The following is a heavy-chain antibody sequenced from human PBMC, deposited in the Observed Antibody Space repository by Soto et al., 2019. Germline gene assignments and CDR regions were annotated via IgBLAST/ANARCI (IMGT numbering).Heavy chain of an antibody. V-gene: IGHV4-61*01. Sequence: QLQLQESGPGLVKPSETLSLTCTVSGDSVTSVSDSWSWIRQPPGKGLEWIGYIYYSGSADYNPSLGSRVTISIDTPKTQFSLKLTYVTAADTAVYYCARGVVFGYYYSHMDLWGQVTTVTVSS. J-gene: IGHJ6*02. CDR1: GDSVTSVSDS. D-gene: IGHD3-10*01. CDR2: IYYSGSA. CDR3: ARGVVFGYYYSHMDL.